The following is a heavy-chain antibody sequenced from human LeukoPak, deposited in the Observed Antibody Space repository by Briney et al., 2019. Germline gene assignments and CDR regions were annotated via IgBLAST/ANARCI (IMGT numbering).Heavy chain of an antibody. V-gene: IGHV4-59*08. Sequence: SETLSLTCAVSAGSISSYYWSWIRQPPGKGLEWTGYMYYGGDTKYNPSLKSRVTISVDTSESQFSLKLISVTAADTAVYYCARQRRVDWFDPWGQGTLVTVSS. CDR3: ARQRRVDWFDP. D-gene: IGHD3-3*01. CDR2: MYYGGDT. CDR1: AGSISSYY. J-gene: IGHJ5*02.